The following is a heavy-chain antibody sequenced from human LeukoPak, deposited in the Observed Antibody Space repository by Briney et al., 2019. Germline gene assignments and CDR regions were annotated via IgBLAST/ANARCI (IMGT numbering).Heavy chain of an antibody. V-gene: IGHV3-48*02. Sequence: PGGSLRLSCAASGFTFSSYSMNWVRQAPGKGLEWVSYISSSSSTIYYADSVKGRFTISRDNAKNSLYLQMNSLRDEDTAVYYCAGDFQYYYDSSGYYFPIWSRFVDIWGQGTMVTVSS. CDR2: ISSSSSTI. D-gene: IGHD3-22*01. CDR1: GFTFSSYS. J-gene: IGHJ3*02. CDR3: AGDFQYYYDSSGYYFPIWSRFVDI.